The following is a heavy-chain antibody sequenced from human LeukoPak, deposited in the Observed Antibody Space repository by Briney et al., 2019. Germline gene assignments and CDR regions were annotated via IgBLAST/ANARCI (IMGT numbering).Heavy chain of an antibody. CDR1: GGTFSSYA. Sequence: ASVKVSCKASGGTFSSYAISWVRQAPGQGLEWMGGIILIFGTANYAQKFQGRVTITADESTSTAYMELSSLRSEDTAVYYCARGRYSSSINSMDVWGQGTTVTVSS. V-gene: IGHV1-69*01. CDR2: IILIFGTA. J-gene: IGHJ6*02. CDR3: ARGRYSSSINSMDV. D-gene: IGHD6-6*01.